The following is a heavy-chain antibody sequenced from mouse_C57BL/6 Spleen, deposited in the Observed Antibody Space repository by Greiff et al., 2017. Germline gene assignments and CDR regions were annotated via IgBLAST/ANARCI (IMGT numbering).Heavy chain of an antibody. Sequence: QVQLQQPGAELVKPGASVKLSCKASGYTFTSYWMHWVKQRPGRGLEWIGRIDPNSGGTKYNEKFQSKATLTVDKPSSTAYMQLSSLTSEDSAVYYCARCPFTTVVDDAMDYWGQGTSVTVSS. CDR1: GYTFTSYW. V-gene: IGHV1-72*01. J-gene: IGHJ4*01. CDR3: ARCPFTTVVDDAMDY. D-gene: IGHD1-1*01. CDR2: IDPNSGGT.